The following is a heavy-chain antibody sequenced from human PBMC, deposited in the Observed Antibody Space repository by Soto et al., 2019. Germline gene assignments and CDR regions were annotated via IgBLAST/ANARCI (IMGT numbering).Heavy chain of an antibody. CDR2: INHSGST. CDR1: GGSFSAYY. Sequence: SETLSLTCAVYGGSFSAYYWGWIRQPPGKGLEWIGEINHSGSTNYNPSLKSRVTISVDTSKNQFSLKLSSVTAADTAVYYCARGQSSLLLECWGQGILVTVSS. D-gene: IGHD1-1*01. CDR3: ARGQSSLLLEC. J-gene: IGHJ4*02. V-gene: IGHV4-34*01.